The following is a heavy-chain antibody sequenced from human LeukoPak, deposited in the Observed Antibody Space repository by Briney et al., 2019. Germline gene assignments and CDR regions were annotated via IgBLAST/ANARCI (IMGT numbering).Heavy chain of an antibody. V-gene: IGHV4-34*01. CDR3: AVSIAAAGTSWFDP. Sequence: SETLSLTCAVYGGSFSGYYWSWIRQPPGKGLEWIGEINHSESTNYNPSLKSRVTISVDTSKNQSSLKLSSVTAADTAVYYCAVSIAAAGTSWFDPWGQGTLVTVSS. CDR1: GGSFSGYY. J-gene: IGHJ5*02. D-gene: IGHD6-13*01. CDR2: INHSEST.